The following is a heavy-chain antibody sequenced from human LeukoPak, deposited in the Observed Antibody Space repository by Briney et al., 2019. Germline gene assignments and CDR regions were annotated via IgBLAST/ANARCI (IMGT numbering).Heavy chain of an antibody. D-gene: IGHD2-15*01. CDR1: GGTFSSYA. CDR2: IIPIFGTA. V-gene: IGHV1-69*01. J-gene: IGHJ4*02. CDR3: ARGAREGYCSGGSCYSNADFDY. Sequence: GSSVKVSCKASGGTFSSYAISWVRQAPGRGLEWMGGIIPIFGTANYAQKFQGRVTITADESTSTAYMELSSLRSEDTAVYYCARGAREGYCSGGSCYSNADFDYWGQGTLVTVSS.